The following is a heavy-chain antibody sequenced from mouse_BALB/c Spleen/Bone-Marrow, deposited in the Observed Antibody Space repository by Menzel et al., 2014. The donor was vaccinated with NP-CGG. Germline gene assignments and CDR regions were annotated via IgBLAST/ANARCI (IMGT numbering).Heavy chain of an antibody. CDR3: ARSTGAMDY. D-gene: IGHD3-2*01. V-gene: IGHV1-7*01. CDR2: INPTTGYT. J-gene: IGHJ4*01. Sequence: QVQLQQPGAELAKPGASVKMSCKASGYTFTTYWMHWVKQRPGQGLEWIGFINPTTGYTECNQNFKDKASLTADKSSSTAYMQLSSPTSEDSAVYYCARSTGAMDYWGQGTSVTVSS. CDR1: GYTFTTYW.